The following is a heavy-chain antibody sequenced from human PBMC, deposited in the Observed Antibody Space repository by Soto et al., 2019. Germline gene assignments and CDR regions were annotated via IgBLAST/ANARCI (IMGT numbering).Heavy chain of an antibody. V-gene: IGHV1-69*02. J-gene: IGHJ6*03. CDR3: ARGWLQGLKRGDYHVEL. Sequence: SVKVSCKASGGTFSSYTISWVRQAPGQGLEWMGRIIPILGIANYAQKFQGRVTITADKSTSTAYMELSSLRSEDTAVYYCARGWLQGLKRGDYHVELWDQGTTATVPS. D-gene: IGHD5-12*01. CDR2: IIPILGIA. CDR1: GGTFSSYT.